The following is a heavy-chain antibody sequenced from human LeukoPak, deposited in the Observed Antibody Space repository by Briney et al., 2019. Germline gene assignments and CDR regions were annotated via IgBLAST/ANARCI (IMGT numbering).Heavy chain of an antibody. CDR2: IYHSGST. CDR1: GGSTSSGGYY. J-gene: IGHJ4*02. D-gene: IGHD6-13*01. Sequence: SQTLSLTCTVSGGSTSSGGYYWSWIRQPPGKGLEWIGSIYHSGSTYYNPSLKSRVTISVDTSKNQFSLKLSSVTAADTAVYYCARVSRGIAAAGLDYWGQGTLVTVSS. V-gene: IGHV4-39*07. CDR3: ARVSRGIAAAGLDY.